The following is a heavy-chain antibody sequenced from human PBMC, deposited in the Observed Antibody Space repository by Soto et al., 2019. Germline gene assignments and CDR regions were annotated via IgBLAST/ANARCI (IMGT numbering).Heavy chain of an antibody. Sequence: SETLSLTCTVSGGSISSYYWSWIRQPPGKGLEWIGYIYYSGSTNYNPSLKSRVTISVDTSKNQFSLKLSSVTAADTAVYYCARVKNDFWSGYYPLDYWGQGTLVTVSS. CDR1: GGSISSYY. CDR3: ARVKNDFWSGYYPLDY. V-gene: IGHV4-59*01. D-gene: IGHD3-3*01. CDR2: IYYSGST. J-gene: IGHJ4*02.